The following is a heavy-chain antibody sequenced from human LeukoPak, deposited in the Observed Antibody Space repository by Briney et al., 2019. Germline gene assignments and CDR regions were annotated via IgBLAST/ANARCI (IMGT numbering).Heavy chain of an antibody. CDR1: GFTFSNYW. Sequence: PGGSLRLSCAASGFTFSNYWMHWVRQAPGKGLEWVSSISGSGASTYYADSVKGRFTISRDNSKNTLYLQMNSLRAEDTAVYYCANLHYDILTGYIYYFDYWGQGTLVTVSS. CDR2: ISGSGAST. D-gene: IGHD3-9*01. CDR3: ANLHYDILTGYIYYFDY. V-gene: IGHV3-23*01. J-gene: IGHJ4*02.